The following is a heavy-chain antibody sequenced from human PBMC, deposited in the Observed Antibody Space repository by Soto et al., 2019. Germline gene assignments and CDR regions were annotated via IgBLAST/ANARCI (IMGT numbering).Heavy chain of an antibody. CDR3: ARGYCTNGVCYRLWFDP. Sequence: PSETLSLTCTVSGGSISSSSYYWGWIRQPPGKGLEWIGSIYYSGSTYYNPSLKSRVTISVDTSKNQFPLKLSSVTAADTAVYHCARGYCTNGVCYRLWFDPWGQGTLVTVSS. CDR2: IYYSGST. J-gene: IGHJ5*02. CDR1: GGSISSSSYY. D-gene: IGHD2-8*01. V-gene: IGHV4-39*06.